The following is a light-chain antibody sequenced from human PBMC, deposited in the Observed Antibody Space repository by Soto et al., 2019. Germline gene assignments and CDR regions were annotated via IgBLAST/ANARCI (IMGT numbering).Light chain of an antibody. CDR1: QSVGNN. CDR3: QQYGSSPYT. V-gene: IGKV3-15*01. CDR2: GAS. Sequence: DTVMTQSPATLSVSPGERASLSCGASQSVGNNLAWYRQKPGQAPRLLVYGASTRATGVPARFSGSGSGTDFTLTISRLEPEDFAVYYCQQYGSSPYTFGLGTKVDIK. J-gene: IGKJ2*01.